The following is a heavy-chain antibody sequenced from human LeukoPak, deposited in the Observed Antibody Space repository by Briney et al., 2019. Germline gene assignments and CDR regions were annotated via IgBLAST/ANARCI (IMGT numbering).Heavy chain of an antibody. J-gene: IGHJ4*02. V-gene: IGHV1-18*01. CDR2: ISAYNGNT. D-gene: IGHD3-22*01. CDR3: ARDYYDSSGYYRVGFDY. CDR1: GYTFTSYG. Sequence: ASVKVSCEASGYTFTSYGISWVRQAPGQGLEWMGWISAYNGNTNYAQKLQGRVTMTTDTSTSTAYMELRSLRSDDTAVHYCARDYYDSSGYYRVGFDYWGQGTPVTVSS.